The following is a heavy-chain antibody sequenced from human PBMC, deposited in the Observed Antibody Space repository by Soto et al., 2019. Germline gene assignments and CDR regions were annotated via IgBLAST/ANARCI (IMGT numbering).Heavy chain of an antibody. D-gene: IGHD2-2*01. CDR3: AHVGYCISFSCTKWFDP. CDR2: ISWDDDK. V-gene: IGHV2-5*02. J-gene: IGHJ5*02. CDR1: GFSLSTSGVG. Sequence: QITLKESGPTLVKPTQTLTLTCTFSGFSLSTSGVGVGWIRQPPGKALEWLALISWDDDKRYSPSLKSRLTIPKDTSKNQVVLTMTHMDPVDTATYYCAHVGYCISFSCTKWFDPWGQGTLVTVSS.